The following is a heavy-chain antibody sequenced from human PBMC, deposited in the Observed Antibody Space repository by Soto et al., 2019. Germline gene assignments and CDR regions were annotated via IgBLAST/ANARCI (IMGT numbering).Heavy chain of an antibody. D-gene: IGHD3-10*01. CDR1: GGTFSSYT. CDR2: IIPILGIA. Sequence: SVKVSCKASGGTFSSYTISWVRQAPGQGLEWMGRIIPILGIANYAQKFQGRVTITADKSTSTAYMELSSLRSEDTAVYYCAREREAYGSGSYLNGFDPWGQGTLVTVSS. V-gene: IGHV1-69*04. J-gene: IGHJ5*02. CDR3: AREREAYGSGSYLNGFDP.